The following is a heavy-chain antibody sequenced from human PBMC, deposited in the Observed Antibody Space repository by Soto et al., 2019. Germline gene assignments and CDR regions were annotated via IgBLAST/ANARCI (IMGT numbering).Heavy chain of an antibody. CDR2: MYSSGSS. J-gene: IGHJ4*02. CDR3: AREWSGFDY. V-gene: IGHV4-59*01. CDR1: GGSMTSYK. D-gene: IGHD2-15*01. Sequence: QVQLQESGPGLVKPSETLSLICTVSGGSMTSYKWTWIRQSPGRGLEWIAYMYSSGSSSYNPSLKSRVTMSVDTSRNQFSLKLNSATAADTAVYYCAREWSGFDYWGQGILVTVSS.